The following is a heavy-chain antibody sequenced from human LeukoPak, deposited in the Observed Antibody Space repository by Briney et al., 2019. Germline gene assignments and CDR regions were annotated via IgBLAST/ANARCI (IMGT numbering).Heavy chain of an antibody. Sequence: SVKVSCKASGGTFSSYAISWVRQAPGQGLEWMGRIIPILGIANYAQKFQGRVTITADKSTSTAYMELSSLRSEDTAVYYCARNGIAARLVYYYGMDVWGQGTTVTVSS. CDR1: GGTFSSYA. J-gene: IGHJ6*02. V-gene: IGHV1-69*04. CDR2: IIPILGIA. CDR3: ARNGIAARLVYYYGMDV. D-gene: IGHD6-6*01.